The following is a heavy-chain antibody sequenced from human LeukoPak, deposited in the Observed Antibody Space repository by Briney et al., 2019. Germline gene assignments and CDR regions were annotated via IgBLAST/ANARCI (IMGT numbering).Heavy chain of an antibody. D-gene: IGHD5-18*01. CDR2: IYPGDSDT. Sequence: GESLKISCKGSGYSFSNYWIAWVRQMPGKGLEWMGIIYPGDSDTRYSPSFQGKVPISADKSISTAYLHWSSLKASDRPMYVCAGREPTARNWSFDRWGAGTLVTVSS. CDR1: GYSFSNYW. J-gene: IGHJ2*01. CDR3: AGREPTARNWSFDR. V-gene: IGHV5-51*01.